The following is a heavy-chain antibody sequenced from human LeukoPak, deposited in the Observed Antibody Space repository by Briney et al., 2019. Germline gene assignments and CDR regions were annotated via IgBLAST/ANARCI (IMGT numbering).Heavy chain of an antibody. Sequence: PGGSLRLSCAASGFTFSSYGMHWVRQAPGKGLEWVAVISYDGNNKYYADSVKGRFTISRDNSKNTLYLQMNSLRAEDTAVYYCAKDFNAFDIWGQGTMVTVSS. CDR1: GFTFSSYG. V-gene: IGHV3-30*18. CDR3: AKDFNAFDI. J-gene: IGHJ3*02. CDR2: ISYDGNNK.